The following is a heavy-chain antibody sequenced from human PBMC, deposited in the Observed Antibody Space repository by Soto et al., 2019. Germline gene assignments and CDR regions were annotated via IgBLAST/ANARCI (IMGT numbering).Heavy chain of an antibody. CDR2: ISGYNGNT. D-gene: IGHD5-18*01. Sequence: VASVKVSCKASGYTFSNYGISWVRQGPGQGLEWMGWISGYNGNTHYEEKVQDRIKMTTDTSTSTTYLELRSLRSDDTAVYFCAXDPGFGFGYSYAFAMDVWGQGATVTVSS. V-gene: IGHV1-18*01. CDR3: AXDPGFGFGYSYAFAMDV. CDR1: GYTFSNYG. J-gene: IGHJ6*02.